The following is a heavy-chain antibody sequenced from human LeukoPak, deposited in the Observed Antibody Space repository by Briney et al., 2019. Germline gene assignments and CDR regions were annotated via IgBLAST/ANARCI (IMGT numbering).Heavy chain of an antibody. CDR1: GFTFSSYG. V-gene: IGHV3-30*02. J-gene: IGHJ4*02. CDR3: AKDFHSSGWHGSDY. D-gene: IGHD6-19*01. CDR2: IRYDGSNK. Sequence: GGSLRLSCAASGFTFSSYGMHWVRQAPGKGLEWVAFIRYDGSNKYYADSVKGRFTISRDNSKNTLYPQMNSLRAEDTAAYYCAKDFHSSGWHGSDYWGQGTLVTVSS.